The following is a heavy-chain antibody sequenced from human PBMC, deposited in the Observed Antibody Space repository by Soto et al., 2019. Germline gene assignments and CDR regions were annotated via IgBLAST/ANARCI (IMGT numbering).Heavy chain of an antibody. J-gene: IGHJ5*02. D-gene: IGHD6-13*01. CDR3: AIRIAAAGTSFWADWFDP. CDR1: GFTFSSYA. CDR2: ISGSGGST. Sequence: GGSLRLSCAASGFTFSSYAMSWVRQAPGKGLEWVSAISGSGGSTYYADSVKGRFTIARDNSKNTLYLQMNSLRAEDTAVYYCAIRIAAAGTSFWADWFDPWGQGTLVTVSS. V-gene: IGHV3-23*01.